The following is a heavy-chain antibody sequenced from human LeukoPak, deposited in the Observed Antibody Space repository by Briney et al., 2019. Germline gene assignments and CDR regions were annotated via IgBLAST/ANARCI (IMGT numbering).Heavy chain of an antibody. CDR1: GYTFTGYY. Sequence: ASVKVSCKASGYTFTGYYMHWVRQAPGQGLGWMGWINPNSGGTNYAQKFQGRVTITRDTSISTAYMELSRLRSDDTAVYYCARVRITIFGVVEGAFDIWGQGTMVTVSS. D-gene: IGHD3-3*01. CDR2: INPNSGGT. V-gene: IGHV1-2*02. J-gene: IGHJ3*02. CDR3: ARVRITIFGVVEGAFDI.